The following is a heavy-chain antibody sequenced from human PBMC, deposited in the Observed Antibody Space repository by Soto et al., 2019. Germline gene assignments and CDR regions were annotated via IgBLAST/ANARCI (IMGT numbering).Heavy chain of an antibody. CDR2: INPDAGVT. V-gene: IGHV1-46*01. CDR1: AYSFTTYH. D-gene: IGHD2-2*01. Sequence: GASVKVSCTASAYSFTTYHIHWVRQAPGQGLEWMGLINPDAGVTNYAQRFQGRLRLTRDTSTSTVYMELRSLRFDDTAVYYCARGDIVLVPASEGNWFDPWGQGTLVTVS. CDR3: ARGDIVLVPASEGNWFDP. J-gene: IGHJ5*02.